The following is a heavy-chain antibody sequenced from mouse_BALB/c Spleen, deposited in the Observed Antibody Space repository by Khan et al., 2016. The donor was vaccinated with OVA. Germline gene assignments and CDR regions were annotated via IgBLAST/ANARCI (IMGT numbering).Heavy chain of an antibody. J-gene: IGHJ4*01. D-gene: IGHD2-14*01. CDR1: GFTFTNYG. V-gene: IGHV9-3-1*01. CDR3: ARVGYNGTMDC. CDR2: INTYTGEP. Sequence: QVQLQQSGPELKKPGETVQISCKASGFTFTNYGMNWVKQAPGKGLKWMGWINTYTGEPTFADDFKGRFAFSLATSASTAYLQLHSLKNEDTATYVCARVGYNGTMDCWGQGTSVTVSA.